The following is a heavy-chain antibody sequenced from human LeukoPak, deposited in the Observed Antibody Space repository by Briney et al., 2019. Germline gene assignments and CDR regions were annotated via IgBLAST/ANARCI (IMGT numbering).Heavy chain of an antibody. D-gene: IGHD7-27*01. CDR2: ISRDDDK. CDR1: GFSLNTRGVG. V-gene: IGHV2-5*02. Sequence: SGPTLLKPTETLTLTFTFSGFSLNTRGVGVGWIRQAPGKALEWLALISRDDDKRYRPSLKSRLTITKDTSKNQVALTLANLDPVDTATYYCAHTGSAHGDDWFGHWGQGTLVTVSS. J-gene: IGHJ5*02. CDR3: AHTGSAHGDDWFGH.